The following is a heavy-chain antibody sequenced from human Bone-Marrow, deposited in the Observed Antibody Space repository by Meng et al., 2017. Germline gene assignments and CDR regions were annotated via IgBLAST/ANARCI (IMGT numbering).Heavy chain of an antibody. V-gene: IGHV1-69*15. J-gene: IGHJ2*01. D-gene: IGHD2-15*01. CDR2: IIAIFGTT. Sequence: LWPVGSEAKKPGSSVKFSCKSSGVTFSCYAIRWVRQAPGQGLEWMGRIIAIFGTTSYAQKFKGRVTITADESTSTAYMELSSLRSEDTAVYYCASRDCSGGSCYLHWYFDLWAVAPWSPSPQ. CDR3: ASRDCSGGSCYLHWYFDL. CDR1: GVTFSCYA.